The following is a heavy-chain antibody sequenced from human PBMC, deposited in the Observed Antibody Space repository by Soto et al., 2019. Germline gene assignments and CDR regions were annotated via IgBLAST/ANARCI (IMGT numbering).Heavy chain of an antibody. CDR2: IIPISDTT. CDR1: GGTFSSYA. Sequence: QVQLVQSGAEVKKPGSSVKVSCTASGGTFSSYAISWVRQAPGQGLAWMGGIIPISDTTNYAQKFQGRVTITAYESTRTAYMELSSMRSEDTAVYYCARSQGSRTSLEIYYYYYYGMDVWGQGTTVTVSS. D-gene: IGHD2-2*01. J-gene: IGHJ6*02. CDR3: ARSQGSRTSLEIYYYYYYGMDV. V-gene: IGHV1-69*01.